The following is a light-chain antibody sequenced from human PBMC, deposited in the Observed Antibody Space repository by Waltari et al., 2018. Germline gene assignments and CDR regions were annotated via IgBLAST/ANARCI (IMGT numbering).Light chain of an antibody. CDR2: RSN. CDR1: SSNIGSNS. Sequence: QSVLTQPPSASGTPGQRVTISCSGSSSNIGSNSVYWYQLLPGTAPKPLIYRSNQRPSGVPDRFSGSKSGTSASLAISGRRSEDEAGYYCAAWDDSLSAWVFGGGTKLTVL. J-gene: IGLJ3*02. V-gene: IGLV1-47*01. CDR3: AAWDDSLSAWV.